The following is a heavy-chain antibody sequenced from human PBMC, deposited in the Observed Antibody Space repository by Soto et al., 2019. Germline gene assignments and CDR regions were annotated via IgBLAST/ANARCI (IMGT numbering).Heavy chain of an antibody. V-gene: IGHV4-4*07. CDR1: GGSISSYY. D-gene: IGHD4-17*01. CDR2: IYTSGST. Sequence: QVQLQESGPGLVKPSETLSLTCTVSGGSISSYYWSWIRQPAGKGLEWIGRIYTSGSTNYNPSLRSRVTMSVDTSKNQFSLKLSSVTAADTAVYYCARERDYGDYLYYYYGMDVWGQGTTVTVSS. J-gene: IGHJ6*02. CDR3: ARERDYGDYLYYYYGMDV.